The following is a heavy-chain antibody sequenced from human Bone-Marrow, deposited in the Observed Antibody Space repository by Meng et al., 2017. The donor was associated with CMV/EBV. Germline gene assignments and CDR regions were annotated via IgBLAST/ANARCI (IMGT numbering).Heavy chain of an antibody. CDR2: MTPNSGNT. D-gene: IGHD3-9*01. Sequence: TFTSYYINWVRQAAGQGLEWVGWMTPNSGNTGYAQKFQGRVTMTRNTSISTAYMELSSLRSEDTAVYYCARAISYDILTGYWDWFDPWGQGTLVTVSS. V-gene: IGHV1-8*01. J-gene: IGHJ5*02. CDR3: ARAISYDILTGYWDWFDP. CDR1: TFTSYY.